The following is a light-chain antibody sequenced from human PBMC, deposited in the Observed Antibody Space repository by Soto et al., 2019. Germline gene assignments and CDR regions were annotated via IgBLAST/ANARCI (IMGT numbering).Light chain of an antibody. V-gene: IGKV1-27*01. Sequence: DNEMTQSPSSLSASVGDRVTITCRATQDINNYLAWYQQKPGKVPKLLIYAASTLQSGVPSRFSGSGSGTDFTLTISSLQPEDVATYYCQKYTRAPGTFGQGTKVEIK. J-gene: IGKJ1*01. CDR3: QKYTRAPGT. CDR1: QDINNY. CDR2: AAS.